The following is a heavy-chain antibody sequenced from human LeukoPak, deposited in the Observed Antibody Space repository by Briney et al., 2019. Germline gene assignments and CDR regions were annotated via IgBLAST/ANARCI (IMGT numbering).Heavy chain of an antibody. CDR2: IKQDGSEK. D-gene: IGHD3-10*01. CDR3: ARGYGSTDYYYYCYRDV. J-gene: IGHJ6*03. V-gene: IGHV3-7*01. CDR1: GFTFSSYW. Sequence: HPGGSLRLSCAASGFTFSSYWMSWVRQAPGKGLEWVANIKQDGSEKYYVDSVKGRFTISRDNAKNSLYLQMNSLRAEDTAVYYCARGYGSTDYYYYCYRDVWGKGTTVTVSS.